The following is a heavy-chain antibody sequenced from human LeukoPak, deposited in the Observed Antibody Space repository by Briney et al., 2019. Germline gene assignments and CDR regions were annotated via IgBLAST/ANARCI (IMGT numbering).Heavy chain of an antibody. CDR2: IGISSGNT. Sequence: PGGSLRLSCTASGFPFSDYSMNWVRQAPGKGLEWISYIGISSGNTKYADSVRGRSTISADNAKNSLYLQMNSLRVEDTAVYYCARDHNYAFDNWGQGTLVSVSS. V-gene: IGHV3-48*04. J-gene: IGHJ4*02. CDR3: ARDHNYAFDN. CDR1: GFPFSDYS. D-gene: IGHD1-1*01.